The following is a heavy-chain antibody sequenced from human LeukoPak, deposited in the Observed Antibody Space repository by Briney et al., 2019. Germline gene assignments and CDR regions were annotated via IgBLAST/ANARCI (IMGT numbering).Heavy chain of an antibody. CDR1: GGSLSTSSYY. D-gene: IGHD5-24*01. CDR3: ARVGPSGYRTFDY. V-gene: IGHV4-39*07. J-gene: IGHJ4*02. Sequence: PSETLSLTCTVSGGSLSTSSYYWGWVRQPPGKGLEWIGNIFYSGSTNYNPSLKSRVTISVDTSKNQFSLKLSSVTAADTAVYYCARVGPSGYRTFDYWGQGTLVTVSS. CDR2: IFYSGST.